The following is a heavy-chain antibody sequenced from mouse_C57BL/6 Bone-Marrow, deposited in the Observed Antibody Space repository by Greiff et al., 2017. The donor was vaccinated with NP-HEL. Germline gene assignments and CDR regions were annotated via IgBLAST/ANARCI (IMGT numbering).Heavy chain of an antibody. V-gene: IGHV1-81*01. J-gene: IGHJ3*01. CDR2: IYPRSGNT. CDR3: ARTHYYGSSYVDY. CDR1: GYTFTSYG. Sequence: QVQLKQSGAELARPGASVKLSCKASGYTFTSYGISWVKQRTGQGLEWIGEIYPRSGNTYYNEKFKGKATLTADKSSSTAYMELRSLTSEDSAVYVYARTHYYGSSYVDYWGQGTLVTVSA. D-gene: IGHD1-1*01.